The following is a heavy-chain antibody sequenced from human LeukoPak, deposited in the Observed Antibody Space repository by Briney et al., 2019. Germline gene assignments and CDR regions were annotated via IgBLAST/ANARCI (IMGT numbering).Heavy chain of an antibody. CDR2: INPSGGDT. Sequence: ASVKVSCKASGYIFTSYYMHWVRQAPGQGLEWMGIINPSGGDTTYAQKFQGRLSMTRDMSTSTAYMELRSLRSDDTAVYYCARSSGIAAAGTGPSYYYYYMDVWGKGTTVTVSS. J-gene: IGHJ6*03. CDR1: GYIFTSYY. D-gene: IGHD6-13*01. V-gene: IGHV1-46*01. CDR3: ARSSGIAAAGTGPSYYYYYMDV.